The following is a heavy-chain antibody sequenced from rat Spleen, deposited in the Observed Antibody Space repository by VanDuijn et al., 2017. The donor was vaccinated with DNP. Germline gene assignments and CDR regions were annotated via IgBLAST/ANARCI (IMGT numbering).Heavy chain of an antibody. CDR1: GFTFSNFD. Sequence: EVQLVESGGGLVQPGRSMKLSCAASGFTFSNFDMAWVRQAPAKGLEWVASITTNSGDTYYRDSVKGRFTISRDNTRSTLYLQMDSLRSEDTATYFCATGVYGGYEDWFAYWGLGTLVTVSS. V-gene: IGHV5-25*01. J-gene: IGHJ3*01. CDR2: ITTNSGDT. D-gene: IGHD1-11*01. CDR3: ATGVYGGYEDWFAY.